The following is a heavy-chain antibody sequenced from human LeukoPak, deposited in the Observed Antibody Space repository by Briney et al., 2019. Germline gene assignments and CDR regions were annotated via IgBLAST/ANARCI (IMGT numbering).Heavy chain of an antibody. CDR3: XXXXXVEDTAWWFDP. Sequence: ASVKVSCKASGYTFTSYYMHWVRQAPGQGLEWMGIINPSGGSTSYAQKFQGRVTMTRDMSTSTDYMELSSLRSEDTAVYYCXXXXXVEDTAWWFDPWGQGTLVTVSS. CDR2: INPSGGST. D-gene: IGHD1-1*01. CDR1: GYTFTSYY. J-gene: IGHJ5*02. V-gene: IGHV1-46*01.